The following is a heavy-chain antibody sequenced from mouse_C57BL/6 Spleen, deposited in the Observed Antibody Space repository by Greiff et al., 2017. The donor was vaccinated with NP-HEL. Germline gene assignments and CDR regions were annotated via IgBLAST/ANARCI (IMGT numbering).Heavy chain of an antibody. J-gene: IGHJ2*01. V-gene: IGHV1-54*01. CDR1: GYAFTNYL. CDR3: AILYYYGSFDY. CDR2: INPGSGGT. Sequence: VHLVESGAELVRPGTSVKVSCKASGYAFTNYLIEWVKQRPGQGLEWIGVINPGSGGTNYNEKFKGKATLTADKSSSTAYIQLSSLTSEDSAVYFCAILYYYGSFDYWGQGTTLTVSS. D-gene: IGHD1-1*01.